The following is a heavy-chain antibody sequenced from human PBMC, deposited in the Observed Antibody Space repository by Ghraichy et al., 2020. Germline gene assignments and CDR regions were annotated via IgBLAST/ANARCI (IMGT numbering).Heavy chain of an antibody. CDR2: IYYSGST. J-gene: IGHJ4*02. V-gene: IGHV4-59*01. CDR1: GGSISSYY. D-gene: IGHD6-13*01. Sequence: SETLSLTCTVSGGSISSYYWSWIRQPPGKGLEWIGYIYYSGSTNYNPSLKSRVTISVDTSKNQFSLKLSSVTAADTAVYYCAREGGIAQYYFDYWGQGTLVTVSS. CDR3: AREGGIAQYYFDY.